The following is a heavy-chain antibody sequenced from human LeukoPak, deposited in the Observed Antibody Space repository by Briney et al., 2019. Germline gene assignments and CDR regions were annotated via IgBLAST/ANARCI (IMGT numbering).Heavy chain of an antibody. D-gene: IGHD4-23*01. CDR3: ARQNYGGSFDY. V-gene: IGHV4-59*08. CDR1: GASVSSYY. CDR2: IYYSGNT. J-gene: IGHJ4*02. Sequence: SETLSLTCTVSGASVSSYYWSWIRQPPGEGLECIGNIYYSGNTNYKSSLKSRVTISVDTSKNQFSLKLRSMTAADTAVYYRARQNYGGSFDYWGQGTLVTVSS.